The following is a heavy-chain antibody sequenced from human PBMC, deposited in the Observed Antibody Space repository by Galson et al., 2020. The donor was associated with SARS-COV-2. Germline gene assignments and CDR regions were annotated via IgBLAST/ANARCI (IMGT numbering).Heavy chain of an antibody. J-gene: IGHJ4*02. Sequence: SQTLSLTCTVSGGSISSSSDYWGWIRQSPGKGSEWIGSIYYSGSASYNPSLKSRVTISVDTSKNHFSLKMSSVTAADTAVYYCARPLVGSTWYFDYWGQGILVTVSS. CDR3: ARPLVGSTWYFDY. CDR2: IYYSGSA. D-gene: IGHD2-2*01. V-gene: IGHV4-39*02. CDR1: GGSISSSSDY.